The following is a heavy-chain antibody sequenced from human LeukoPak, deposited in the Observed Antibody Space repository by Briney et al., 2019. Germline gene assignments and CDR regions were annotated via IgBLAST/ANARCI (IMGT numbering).Heavy chain of an antibody. D-gene: IGHD3-9*01. CDR1: GYTLTTYG. CDR2: ISVYNGNT. CDR3: ARVILLLGDVLTVPPRGFDY. V-gene: IGHV1-18*01. Sequence: ASVKVSCKASGYTLTTYGISWVRQAPGQWLEWLGRISVYNGNTNYAQKLQGRVTMTTDTSTSTAYMELRSLRSDDAAVYYCARVILLLGDVLTVPPRGFDYWGQGTLVTVSS. J-gene: IGHJ4*02.